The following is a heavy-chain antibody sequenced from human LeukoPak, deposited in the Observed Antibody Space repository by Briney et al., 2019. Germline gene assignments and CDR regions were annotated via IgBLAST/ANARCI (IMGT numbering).Heavy chain of an antibody. J-gene: IGHJ4*02. D-gene: IGHD6-19*01. CDR3: AKGAGGSGWYRLDY. V-gene: IGHV3-33*06. Sequence: GGSLRLSCAASGFTFSSSGMHCVRQAPGKGRERGAVIWYDGSNKYYADSVKGRFTISRDNSKNTLYLQMNSLRAEDTAVYYCAKGAGGSGWYRLDYWGQGTLVTVSS. CDR1: GFTFSSSG. CDR2: IWYDGSNK.